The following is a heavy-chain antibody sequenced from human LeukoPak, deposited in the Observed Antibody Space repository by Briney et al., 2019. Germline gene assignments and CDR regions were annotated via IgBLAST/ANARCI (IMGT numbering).Heavy chain of an antibody. Sequence: ASVKVSCKASGGTFSSYAISWVRQAPGQGLEWMGGSIPILGIANYAQKFQGRVTITADKSTSTAYMELSSLRSEDTAVYYCARDKVTEMATMGSQVDYWGQGTLVTVSS. D-gene: IGHD5-24*01. J-gene: IGHJ4*02. CDR2: SIPILGIA. V-gene: IGHV1-69*10. CDR3: ARDKVTEMATMGSQVDY. CDR1: GGTFSSYA.